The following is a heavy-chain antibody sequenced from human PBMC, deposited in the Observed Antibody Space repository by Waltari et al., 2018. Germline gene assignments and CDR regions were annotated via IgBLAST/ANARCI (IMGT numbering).Heavy chain of an antibody. Sequence: QVQLQESGPGLVKPSQTLSLTCTVSGGSISSGSYYWSWIRQPAGKGLEWIGYIYTSWITNYHPSLNSRVTISVDTSKNQCSLKLSSVTAADTAVYYCARTATYYYDSSGSKPVPYYFDYWGQGTLVTVSS. J-gene: IGHJ4*02. CDR1: GGSISSGSYY. V-gene: IGHV4-61*09. CDR3: ARTATYYYDSSGSKPVPYYFDY. CDR2: IYTSWIT. D-gene: IGHD3-22*01.